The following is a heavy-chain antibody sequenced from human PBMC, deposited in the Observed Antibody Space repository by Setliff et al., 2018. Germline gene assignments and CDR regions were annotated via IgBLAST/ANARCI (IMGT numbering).Heavy chain of an antibody. V-gene: IGHV1-18*01. D-gene: IGHD5-18*01. CDR1: GFSFSTFG. CDR2: ISGYNGNT. Sequence: GASVKVSCKTSGFSFSTFGFSWVRQAPGQGLEWVGWISGYNGNTIYAQNFQGRVTMTTDASTNTAYMELRSLGSDDTAVYYCATFRGYTYGYDYWGQGTLVTVS. J-gene: IGHJ4*02. CDR3: ATFRGYTYGYDY.